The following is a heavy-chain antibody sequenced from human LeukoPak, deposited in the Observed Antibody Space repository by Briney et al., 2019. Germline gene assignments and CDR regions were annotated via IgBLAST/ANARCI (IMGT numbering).Heavy chain of an antibody. Sequence: GGSLRLSCVASGFTFNEAWMSWVRQAPGKGLEWVGHIMNKGDGGTTDYAAPVKGRFTISRDDSKNTLYLQMNSLKTEDTAVYYCSTDEWTWGQGTQVSVSS. J-gene: IGHJ4*02. CDR3: STDEWT. CDR1: GFTFNEAW. D-gene: IGHD3-3*01. CDR2: IMNKGDGGTT. V-gene: IGHV3-15*01.